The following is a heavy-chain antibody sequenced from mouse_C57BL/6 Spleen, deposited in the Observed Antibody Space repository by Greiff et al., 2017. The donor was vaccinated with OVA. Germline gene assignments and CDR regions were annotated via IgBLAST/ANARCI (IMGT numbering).Heavy chain of an antibody. J-gene: IGHJ2*01. CDR1: GFTFSSYA. D-gene: IGHD2-4*01. Sequence: EVKLMESGEGLVKPGGSLKLSCAASGFTFSSYAMSWVRQTPEKRLEWVAYISSGGDYIYYADTVKGRFTISRDNARNTLYLQMSSLKSEDTAMYYCTRYYDYDYFDYWGQGTTLTVSS. CDR2: ISSGGDYI. V-gene: IGHV5-9-1*02. CDR3: TRYYDYDYFDY.